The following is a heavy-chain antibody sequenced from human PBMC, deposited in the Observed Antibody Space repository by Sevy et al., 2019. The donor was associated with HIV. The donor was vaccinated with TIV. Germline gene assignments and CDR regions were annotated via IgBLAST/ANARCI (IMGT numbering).Heavy chain of an antibody. V-gene: IGHV3-23*01. Sequence: GGSLRLSCAASGFTFSTYAMSWVRQAPGKGLERVSVISGSGGDTYYADSVKGRFTISRDNSKNTLYLQMNSLRAEDTAVYYCAKDAYYYDSSGYSMSQWYYGMDVWGQGTTVTVSS. D-gene: IGHD3-22*01. CDR1: GFTFSTYA. CDR2: ISGSGGDT. J-gene: IGHJ6*02. CDR3: AKDAYYYDSSGYSMSQWYYGMDV.